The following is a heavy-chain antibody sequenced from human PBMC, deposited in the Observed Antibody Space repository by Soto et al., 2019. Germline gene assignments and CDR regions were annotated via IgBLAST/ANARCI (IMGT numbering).Heavy chain of an antibody. D-gene: IGHD1-26*01. J-gene: IGHJ4*02. CDR2: ISSSSSTI. V-gene: IGHV3-48*01. Sequence: EVQLVESGGGLVQPGGSLRLSCAASGFTFSSYSMNWVRQAPGKGLEWVSYISSSSSTIYYADSVKGRFTISRDNAKNSLYLQINCLRAEDTAVYYCASGKEYAEGGYWGQGSLVTVSS. CDR1: GFTFSSYS. CDR3: ASGKEYAEGGY.